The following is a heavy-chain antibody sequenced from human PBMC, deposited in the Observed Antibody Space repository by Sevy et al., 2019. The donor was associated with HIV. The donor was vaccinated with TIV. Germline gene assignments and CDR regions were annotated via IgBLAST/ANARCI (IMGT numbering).Heavy chain of an antibody. D-gene: IGHD6-19*01. CDR3: ARGGGGSYSSDYYYGMDV. J-gene: IGHJ6*02. V-gene: IGHV1-8*01. CDR2: MNPNSGNT. CDR1: GYTFTSYD. Sequence: ASVKVSCKASGYTFTSYDINWVRQATGQGLEWMGWMNPNSGNTGYAQKFQGRVTMTRDTSISTAYMELSSLGSEDTAVYYCARGGGGSYSSDYYYGMDVWGQGTTVTVSS.